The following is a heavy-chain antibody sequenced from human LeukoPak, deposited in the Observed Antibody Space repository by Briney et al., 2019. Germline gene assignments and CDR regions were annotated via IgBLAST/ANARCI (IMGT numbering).Heavy chain of an antibody. J-gene: IGHJ4*02. CDR3: ARVAQYYYDSSGYYCPDY. CDR1: GFIFSAYT. V-gene: IGHV3-21*01. D-gene: IGHD3-22*01. Sequence: GASLRLSCAASGFIFSAYTMNWVRQAPGKGLEWVSSLSSSSTYKYYADSVKGRFTISRDNAQNSVYLQMNSLRAEDTAVYYCARVAQYYYDSSGYYCPDYWGQGTLVTVSS. CDR2: LSSSSTYK.